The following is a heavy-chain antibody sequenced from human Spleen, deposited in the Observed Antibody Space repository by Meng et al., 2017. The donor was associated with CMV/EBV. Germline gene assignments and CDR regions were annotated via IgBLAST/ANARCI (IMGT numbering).Heavy chain of an antibody. CDR3: ARRKSGYSSSWSGGYFDY. V-gene: IGHV4-39*07. CDR1: GGSISSSSYF. Sequence: SETLSLTCTVSGGSISSSSYFWGWIRQPPGKGLEWIGSIYHSGSTYYNPSLKSRVTISVDTSKNQFSPKLSSVTAADTAVYYCARRKSGYSSSWSGGYFDYWGQGTLVTVSS. D-gene: IGHD6-13*01. CDR2: IYHSGST. J-gene: IGHJ4*02.